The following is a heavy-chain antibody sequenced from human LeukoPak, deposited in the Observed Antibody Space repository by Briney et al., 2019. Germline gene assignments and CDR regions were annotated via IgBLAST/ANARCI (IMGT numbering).Heavy chain of an antibody. D-gene: IGHD5-24*01. CDR2: INPSGGST. CDR3: ARELEEGDGYNFGFDP. CDR1: GYTSTTYY. Sequence: ASVKVSCKASGYTSTTYYIHWVRQAPGQGLEWIGIINPSGGSTTYAQKFQGRVTMTRDTFTSTVYMELSSLRSEDTAVYYCARELEEGDGYNFGFDPWGQGTLVTVSS. J-gene: IGHJ5*02. V-gene: IGHV1-46*01.